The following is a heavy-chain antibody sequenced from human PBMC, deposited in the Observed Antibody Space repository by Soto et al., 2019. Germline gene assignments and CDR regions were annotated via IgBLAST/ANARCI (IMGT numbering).Heavy chain of an antibody. D-gene: IGHD5-18*01. Sequence: GGSLRLSCAASGFTFSSYGMHWVRQAPGKGLEWVAVIWYDGSNKYYADSVKGRFTISRDNSKNTLYLQMNSLRAEDTAVYYCAREPAMVTDYYYGMDVWGQGTTVTVSS. CDR2: IWYDGSNK. CDR3: AREPAMVTDYYYGMDV. J-gene: IGHJ6*02. CDR1: GFTFSSYG. V-gene: IGHV3-33*01.